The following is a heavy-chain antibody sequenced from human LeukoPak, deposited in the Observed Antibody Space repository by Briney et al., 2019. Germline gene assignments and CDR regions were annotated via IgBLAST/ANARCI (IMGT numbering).Heavy chain of an antibody. CDR2: MNPNSGNT. CDR1: GYTFTSYD. D-gene: IGHD3-10*01. CDR3: ARGNLGLWFGELFQGWFDP. V-gene: IGHV1-8*03. Sequence: GASVKVSCKASGYTFTSYDINWVRQATGQGLEWMGWMNPNSGNTGYAQKFQGRVTITRNTSISTAYMELSRLRSEDTAVYYCARGNLGLWFGELFQGWFDPWGQGTLVTVSS. J-gene: IGHJ5*02.